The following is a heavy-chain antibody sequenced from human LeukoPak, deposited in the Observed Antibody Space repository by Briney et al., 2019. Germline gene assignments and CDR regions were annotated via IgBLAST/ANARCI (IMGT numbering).Heavy chain of an antibody. D-gene: IGHD4-17*01. J-gene: IGHJ4*02. CDR3: AGAQTTVTKVLGIYDY. CDR1: GGSISSYY. V-gene: IGHV4-59*01. Sequence: SETLSLTCTVSGGSISSYYWSWIRQPPGKGLEWIGYIYYSGSTNYNPSLKSRVTISVDTSKNQFSLKLSSVTAADTAVYYCAGAQTTVTKVLGIYDYWGQGTLVTVSS. CDR2: IYYSGST.